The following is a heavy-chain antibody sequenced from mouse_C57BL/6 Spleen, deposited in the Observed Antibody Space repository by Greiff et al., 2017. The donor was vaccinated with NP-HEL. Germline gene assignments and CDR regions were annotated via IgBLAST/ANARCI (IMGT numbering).Heavy chain of an antibody. CDR3: ARGVLRDFDY. Sequence: QVQLKQSGAELVRPGTSVKVSCKASGYAFTNYLIEWVKQRPGQGLEWIGVINPGSGGTNYNEKFKGKATLTADKSSSTAYMQLSSLTSEDSAVYFCARGVLRDFDYWGQGTTLTVSS. CDR1: GYAFTNYL. D-gene: IGHD3-2*02. CDR2: INPGSGGT. J-gene: IGHJ2*01. V-gene: IGHV1-54*01.